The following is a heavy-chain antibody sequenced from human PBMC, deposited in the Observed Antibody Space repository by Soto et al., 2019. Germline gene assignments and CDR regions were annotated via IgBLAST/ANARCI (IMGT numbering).Heavy chain of an antibody. CDR2: IKEDGSEI. CDR3: ARDIGFDYVN. V-gene: IGHV3-7*01. J-gene: IGHJ4*02. Sequence: GALRLSCXVSGFNVMSYWMSWVRQAPGKGLEWVASIKEDGSEIYYLHSVRGRFSISRDSAGNALHLTMNYLSAEDTGVYFCARDIGFDYVNWGQGTLVTVSS. D-gene: IGHD3-16*01. CDR1: GFNVMSYW.